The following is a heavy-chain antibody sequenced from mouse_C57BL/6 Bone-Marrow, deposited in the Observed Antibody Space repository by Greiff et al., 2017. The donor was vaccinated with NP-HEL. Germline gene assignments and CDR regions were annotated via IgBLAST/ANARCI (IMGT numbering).Heavy chain of an antibody. CDR1: GYTFTSYW. D-gene: IGHD1-1*01. Sequence: QVQLQQPGAELVKPGASVKLSCKASGYTFTSYWMHWVKQRPGQGLEWIGMIHPNSGSTNYNEKFKSKATLTVDKSSSTAYMQLSSLTYEDSAVYYGARTTGVATPFDYWGQGTTLTVSS. V-gene: IGHV1-64*01. CDR2: IHPNSGST. CDR3: ARTTGVATPFDY. J-gene: IGHJ2*01.